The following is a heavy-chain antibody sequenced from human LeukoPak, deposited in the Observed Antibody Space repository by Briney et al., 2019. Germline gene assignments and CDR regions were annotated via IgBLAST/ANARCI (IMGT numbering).Heavy chain of an antibody. J-gene: IGHJ4*02. V-gene: IGHV1-24*01. Sequence: ASVKVSCKVSGYTLTELSTHWVRQAPGKGLEWMGGFDPEDGETIYAQKFQGRVTMTEDTSTDTAYMELSSLRSEDTALYYCATDRRYCGGDCYSDYWGQGALVTVSS. CDR1: GYTLTELS. CDR3: ATDRRYCGGDCYSDY. D-gene: IGHD2-21*01. CDR2: FDPEDGET.